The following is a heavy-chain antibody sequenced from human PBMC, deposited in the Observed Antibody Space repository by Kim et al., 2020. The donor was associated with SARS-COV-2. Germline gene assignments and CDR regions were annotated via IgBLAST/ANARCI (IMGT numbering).Heavy chain of an antibody. CDR3: ARVGGRTVVNDY. V-gene: IGHV1-46*01. D-gene: IGHD3-22*01. J-gene: IGHJ4*02. Sequence: SYAQKFQGRVHMTRDTSTSTVYMELSSLRSEDTAVYYCARVGGRTVVNDYWGQGTLVTVSS.